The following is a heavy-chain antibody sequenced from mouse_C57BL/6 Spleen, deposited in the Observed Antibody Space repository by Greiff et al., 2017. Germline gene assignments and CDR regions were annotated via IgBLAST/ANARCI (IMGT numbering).Heavy chain of an antibody. V-gene: IGHV1-80*01. D-gene: IGHD4-1*01. CDR2: IYPGDGDT. J-gene: IGHJ2*01. Sequence: QVQLQQSGAELVKPGASVKISCKASGYAFSSYWMNWVKRRPGKGLEGIGQIYPGDGDTTYNGKFKGKATLTADKSSSTASMQTSSLTSEDSAMYFCSRELGGDYWGQGTTLTVSS. CDR1: GYAFSSYW. CDR3: SRELGGDY.